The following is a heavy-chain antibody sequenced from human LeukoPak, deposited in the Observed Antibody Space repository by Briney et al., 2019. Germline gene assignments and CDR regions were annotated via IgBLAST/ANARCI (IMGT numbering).Heavy chain of an antibody. CDR1: GFTFSSYA. CDR3: ARAGPLEYSSSSGYYYYYGMDV. V-gene: IGHV3-30-3*01. Sequence: AGGSLRLSCAASGFTFSSYAMHWVRQAPGKGLEWVAVISYDGSNKYYADSVKGRFTISRDNSKNTLYLQMNSLRAEDTAVYYCARAGPLEYSSSSGYYYYYGMDVWGQGTTVTVSS. D-gene: IGHD6-6*01. CDR2: ISYDGSNK. J-gene: IGHJ6*02.